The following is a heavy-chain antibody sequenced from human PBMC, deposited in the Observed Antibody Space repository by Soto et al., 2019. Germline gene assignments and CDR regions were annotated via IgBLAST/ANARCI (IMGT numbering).Heavy chain of an antibody. CDR1: GDSVSRGSYH. Sequence: PSETLSLTCTVSGDSVSRGSYHWSWIRQPPGKGLEWIGFTPYSGSPEYNPSLKSRVLISLDTSRNQLSLKVTSVTAADTAEYYCARIGWGGDSWGPGTLVTVYS. J-gene: IGHJ4*02. CDR2: TPYSGSP. CDR3: ARIGWGGDS. D-gene: IGHD3-10*01. V-gene: IGHV4-61*01.